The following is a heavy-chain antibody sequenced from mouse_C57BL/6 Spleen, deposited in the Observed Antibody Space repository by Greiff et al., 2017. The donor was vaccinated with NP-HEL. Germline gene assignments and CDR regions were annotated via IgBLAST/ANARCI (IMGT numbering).Heavy chain of an antibody. Sequence: EVQLQQSGPGLVKPSQSLSLTCTVTGYSITSGYGWNWIRQFPGNKLEWMGDISYSGSTNYNPSLKSRISITRDTSKNQFFLQLNSVTTEDTATYYWARTARIKYWGQGTTLTVSS. J-gene: IGHJ2*01. CDR2: ISYSGST. CDR3: ARTARIKY. CDR1: GYSITSGYG. V-gene: IGHV3-2*02. D-gene: IGHD1-2*01.